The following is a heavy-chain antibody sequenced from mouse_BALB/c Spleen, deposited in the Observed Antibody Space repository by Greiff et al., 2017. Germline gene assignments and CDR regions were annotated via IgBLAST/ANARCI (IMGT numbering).Heavy chain of an antibody. D-gene: IGHD1-1*01. CDR1: GFNIKDTY. Sequence: EVQLQQSGAELVKPGASVKLSCTASGFNIKDTYMHWVKQRPEQGLEWIGRIDPANGNTKYDPKFQGKATITADTSSNTAYLQLSSLTSEDTAVYYCARTYGSSYFDDWGQGTTLTVSS. J-gene: IGHJ2*01. CDR2: IDPANGNT. V-gene: IGHV14-3*02. CDR3: ARTYGSSYFDD.